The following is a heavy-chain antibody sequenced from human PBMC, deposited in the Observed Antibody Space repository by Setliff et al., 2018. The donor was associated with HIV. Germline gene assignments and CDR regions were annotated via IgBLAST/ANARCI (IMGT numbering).Heavy chain of an antibody. CDR2: INPNSGDT. CDR3: ARDLVVVAPYYCFDP. D-gene: IGHD2-15*01. CDR1: GGTFSSYG. V-gene: IGHV1-2*02. Sequence: GASVKVSCKASGGTFSSYGVNWVRQAPGQGLEWMGWINPNSGDTRYAQRFQGRVTMTRDTSTNTAYMELNSLTSDDTAVYYCARDLVVVAPYYCFDPWGQGTLVTVSS. J-gene: IGHJ5*02.